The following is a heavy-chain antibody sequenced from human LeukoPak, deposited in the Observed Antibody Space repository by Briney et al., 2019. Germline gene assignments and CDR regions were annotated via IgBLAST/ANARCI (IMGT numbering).Heavy chain of an antibody. CDR1: GFTFSSYA. J-gene: IGHJ3*01. CDR2: ISYDGSNK. V-gene: IGHV3-30-3*01. Sequence: GGSLRLSCAASGFTFSSYAMHWVRQAPGKGLEWVAVISYDGSNKYYADSVKGRFTISRDNSRNTLYLQMNSLRAEDTAVYYCARWDFWGQGTMVTVSS. CDR3: ARWDF.